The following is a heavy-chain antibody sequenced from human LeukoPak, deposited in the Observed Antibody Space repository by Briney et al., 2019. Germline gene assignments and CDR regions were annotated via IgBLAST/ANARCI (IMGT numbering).Heavy chain of an antibody. Sequence: GESLKISCKGSGYNFVNYWIGWVRQMPGKGLEWMAIIFPDDSEARYSPSFQGHVTISADTSINTAYLQWSSLKASDTAMYYCARHPSIQKEFDYWGQGTLVTVSS. CDR2: IFPDDSEA. D-gene: IGHD6-6*01. V-gene: IGHV5-51*01. CDR3: ARHPSIQKEFDY. CDR1: GYNFVNYW. J-gene: IGHJ4*02.